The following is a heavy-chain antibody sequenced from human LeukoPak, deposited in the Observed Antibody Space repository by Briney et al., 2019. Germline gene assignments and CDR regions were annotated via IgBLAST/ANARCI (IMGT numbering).Heavy chain of an antibody. Sequence: SETLSLTCTVSGGSISSYYWSWIRQPPGKGLEWIGYIYYSGSTNFNPSLKSRVTISVDTSKNQFSLKLSSVTAADTAVYYCARDGYSYGFGYWGQGTLVTVSS. CDR2: IYYSGST. D-gene: IGHD5-18*01. V-gene: IGHV4-59*01. J-gene: IGHJ4*02. CDR3: ARDGYSYGFGY. CDR1: GGSISSYY.